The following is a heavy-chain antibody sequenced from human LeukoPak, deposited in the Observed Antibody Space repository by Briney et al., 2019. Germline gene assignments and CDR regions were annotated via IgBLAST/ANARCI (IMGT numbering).Heavy chain of an antibody. Sequence: PGGSLRFSCAASGFTFSSYAMSWVRQAPGKGLEWVAAISGSGGSTYYADSVKGRFTISRDNSKNTLYLQMNSLRAEDTAVYYCAKGIAAAGKYYFDFWGQGTLVTVSS. V-gene: IGHV3-23*01. CDR3: AKGIAAAGKYYFDF. CDR2: ISGSGGST. J-gene: IGHJ4*02. D-gene: IGHD6-13*01. CDR1: GFTFSSYA.